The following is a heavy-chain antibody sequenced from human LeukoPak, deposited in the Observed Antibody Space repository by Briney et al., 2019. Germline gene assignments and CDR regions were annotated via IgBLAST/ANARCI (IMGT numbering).Heavy chain of an antibody. J-gene: IGHJ4*02. CDR3: ARDITEIVVVPAAIDY. V-gene: IGHV3-30-3*01. CDR1: GFTFSSYA. D-gene: IGHD2-2*01. Sequence: GGSLRLSCAASGFTFSSYAMHWVRQAPGKGLEWVAVISYDGSNKYYADSVKGRFTISRDNSKNTLYLQMNSLRAEDTAVYYCARDITEIVVVPAAIDYWGQGTLVTVSS. CDR2: ISYDGSNK.